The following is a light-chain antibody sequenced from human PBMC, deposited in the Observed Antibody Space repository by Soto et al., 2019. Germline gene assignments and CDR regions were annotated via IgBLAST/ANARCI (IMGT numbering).Light chain of an antibody. J-gene: IGLJ1*01. V-gene: IGLV2-23*01. CDR3: CSYADSSTYV. CDR2: EDS. Sequence: QSALTQPASVNGFPGRGITISCTGTSSDVGSYNLVSWYQQHPGKAPKLMIYEDSKRPSGVSNRFSGSKSGNTASLTISGLQTEDEADYYCCSYADSSTYVFGTGTKVTVL. CDR1: SSDVGSYNL.